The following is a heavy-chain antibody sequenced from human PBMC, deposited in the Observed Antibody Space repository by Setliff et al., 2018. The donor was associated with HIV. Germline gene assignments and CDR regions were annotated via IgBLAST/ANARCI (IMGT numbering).Heavy chain of an antibody. CDR3: ARGSRQLTIFGVVFKTNYYFMDV. V-gene: IGHV4-34*01. Sequence: NPSETLSLTCAVYGGSFSGYYWSWIRQPPGKGLEWIGEINHDRTTNYNPSLKSRVTISVDTPKNQFSLTLNSVTAADTAVYYCARGSRQLTIFGVVFKTNYYFMDVWGKGTAVTVSS. CDR1: GGSFSGYY. D-gene: IGHD3-3*01. J-gene: IGHJ6*03. CDR2: INHDRTT.